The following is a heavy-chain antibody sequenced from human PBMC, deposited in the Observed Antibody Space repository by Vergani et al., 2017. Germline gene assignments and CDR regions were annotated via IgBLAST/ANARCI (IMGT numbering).Heavy chain of an antibody. Sequence: QVQLVQSGAEVKKPGSSVKVSCNASGYTFTSYYIHWVRQAPGQGLEWMGVINPSGGSTTYAQKFQGRVTMSRDTSTSTGYMALSSLRYENTAVYYCARYSSSSGIDYWGRGTLVTVSS. CDR2: INPSGGST. J-gene: IGHJ4*02. V-gene: IGHV1-46*01. D-gene: IGHD6-6*01. CDR3: ARYSSSSGIDY. CDR1: GYTFTSYY.